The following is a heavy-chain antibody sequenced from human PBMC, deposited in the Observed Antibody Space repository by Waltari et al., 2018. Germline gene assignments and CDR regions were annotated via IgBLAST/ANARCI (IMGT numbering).Heavy chain of an antibody. CDR2: ISYDGSNK. CDR1: GFTFSSYA. D-gene: IGHD3-3*01. J-gene: IGHJ3*02. CDR3: ARGEGLRFLEWLSPHDAFDI. Sequence: QVQLVESGGGVVQPGRALRLSCAASGFTFSSYAMHWVRQAPGKGLGWVAVISYDGSNKYYADSVKGRFTISRDNSKNTLYLQMNSLRAEDTAVYYCARGEGLRFLEWLSPHDAFDIWGQGTMVTVSS. V-gene: IGHV3-30-3*01.